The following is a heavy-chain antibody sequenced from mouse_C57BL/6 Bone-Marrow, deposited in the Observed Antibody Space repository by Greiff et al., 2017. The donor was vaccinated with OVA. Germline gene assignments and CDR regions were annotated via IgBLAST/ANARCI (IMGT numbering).Heavy chain of an antibody. J-gene: IGHJ1*03. CDR3: ARWGYVYWYFDV. D-gene: IGHD2-2*01. Sequence: QVQLKESGAELARPGASVKLSCKASGYTFTSYGISWVKQRTGQGLEWIGEIYPRSGNTYYNEKFKGKATLTADKSSSTAYMELRSLTSEDSAVYVCARWGYVYWYFDVWGTGTTVTVSS. CDR2: IYPRSGNT. V-gene: IGHV1-81*01. CDR1: GYTFTSYG.